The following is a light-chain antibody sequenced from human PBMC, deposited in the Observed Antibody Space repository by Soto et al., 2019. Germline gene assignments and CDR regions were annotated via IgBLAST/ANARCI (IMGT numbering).Light chain of an antibody. CDR1: ISDVAGYNY. CDR2: DVT. CDR3: SSYAGNNNLV. J-gene: IGLJ2*01. Sequence: QSVLTQPRSVSGSPGQPVSISCTGTISDVAGYNYVSWYQHHPGKAPKLLISDVTKRPSWVPDRFSGSKSGNTASLTISELQAEDEADYYCSSYAGNNNLVFGGGTKVTVL. V-gene: IGLV2-11*01.